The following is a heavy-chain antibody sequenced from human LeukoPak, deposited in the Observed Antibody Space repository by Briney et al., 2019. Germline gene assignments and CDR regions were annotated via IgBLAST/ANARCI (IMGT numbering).Heavy chain of an antibody. CDR1: GLTISNYW. CDR3: AKGGTTVVDY. CDR2: INSDGSST. J-gene: IGHJ4*02. Sequence: GGSLRLSCAASGLTISNYWMHWVRQAPGKGLLWVARINSDGSSTTYADSVKGRFTISRDNAKNTLYLQMNSLRDEDTAVYYCAKGGTTVVDYWGQGTLVTVSS. V-gene: IGHV3-74*01. D-gene: IGHD4-23*01.